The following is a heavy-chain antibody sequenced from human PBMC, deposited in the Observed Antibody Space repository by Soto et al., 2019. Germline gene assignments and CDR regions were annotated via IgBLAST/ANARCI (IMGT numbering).Heavy chain of an antibody. Sequence: NPSETLSLTCTVSGDSINSGGYFWTWSRQHSGKGLEWIGYISYSRSTYYNPSLKSRVTISLATSKNQFSLKLSSVAAADTALYCCAKYYSGSGSFPQGWFDPWGPGTLVTVSS. CDR1: GDSINSGGYF. J-gene: IGHJ5*02. V-gene: IGHV4-31*03. CDR3: AKYYSGSGSFPQGWFDP. CDR2: ISYSRST. D-gene: IGHD3-10*01.